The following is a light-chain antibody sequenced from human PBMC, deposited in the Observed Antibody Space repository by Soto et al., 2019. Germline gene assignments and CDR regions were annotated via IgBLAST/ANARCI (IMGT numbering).Light chain of an antibody. CDR1: SSDVGGYNY. V-gene: IGLV2-14*01. CDR2: DVS. CDR3: SSYTSSSTPPYV. Sequence: QSALTQPASVSGSPGQSITISCTGTSSDVGGYNYVSWYQQHPGKAPKLMIYDVSNRPSGVSNRFSGSKSGNTASLTISGLQAEDEADYYGSSYTSSSTPPYVFGTGTKLTVL. J-gene: IGLJ1*01.